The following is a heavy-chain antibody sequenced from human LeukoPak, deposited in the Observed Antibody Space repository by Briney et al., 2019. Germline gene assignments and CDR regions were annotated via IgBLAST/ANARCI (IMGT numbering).Heavy chain of an antibody. CDR2: INHSGST. D-gene: IGHD2-15*01. V-gene: IGHV4-34*01. CDR1: GGSFSGYY. CDR3: AREAQKYCSGGSCYGPGDY. J-gene: IGHJ4*02. Sequence: SETLSLTCAVYGGSFSGYYWSWIRQPPGKGLEWIGEINHSGSTSYNPSLKSRVTISVDTSKNQFSLKLSSVTAADTAVYYCAREAQKYCSGGSCYGPGDYWGQGTLVTVSS.